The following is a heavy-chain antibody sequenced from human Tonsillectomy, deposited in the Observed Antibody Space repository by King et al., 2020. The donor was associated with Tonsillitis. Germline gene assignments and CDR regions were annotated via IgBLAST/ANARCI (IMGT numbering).Heavy chain of an antibody. V-gene: IGHV1-69*09. D-gene: IGHD1-26*01. J-gene: IGHJ4*02. Sequence: QLVQSGAEVKKPGSSVKISCKASGGTFSSYTFTWVRQAPGQGLEWMGRIIPILGIANYAQKFQGRVTITADKSTSTAYMELNSLRSEDTAVYYCAREGDSGTDRFFDYWGQGTLVTVSS. CDR2: IIPILGIA. CDR3: AREGDSGTDRFFDY. CDR1: GGTFSSYT.